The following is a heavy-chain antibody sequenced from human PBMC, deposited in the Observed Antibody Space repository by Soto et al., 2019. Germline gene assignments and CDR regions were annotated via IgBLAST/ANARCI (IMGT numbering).Heavy chain of an antibody. Sequence: ASVKVSCKASGYTFTSYGISWVRQAPGQGLEWMGWISAYNGNTNYAQKLQGRVTMTTDTSTSTAYMELRSLRSDDTAVYYCAYKTQCYGSTGLDYWGQGSLVTVAS. CDR2: ISAYNGNT. V-gene: IGHV1-18*01. D-gene: IGHD3-10*01. CDR1: GYTFTSYG. CDR3: AYKTQCYGSTGLDY. J-gene: IGHJ4*02.